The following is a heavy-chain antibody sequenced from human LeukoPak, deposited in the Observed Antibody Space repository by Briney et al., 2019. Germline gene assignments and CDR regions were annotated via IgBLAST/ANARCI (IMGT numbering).Heavy chain of an antibody. CDR1: GFTFSSYA. D-gene: IGHD6-13*01. CDR2: ISGSGGST. J-gene: IGHJ6*03. Sequence: GGFLRLSCAASGFTFSSYAMSWVRQAPGKGLEWVSAISGSGGSTYYADSVKGRFTISRDNSKNTLYLQMNSLRAEDTAVYYCAKAGSWYANSYMDVWGKGTTVTVSS. V-gene: IGHV3-23*01. CDR3: AKAGSWYANSYMDV.